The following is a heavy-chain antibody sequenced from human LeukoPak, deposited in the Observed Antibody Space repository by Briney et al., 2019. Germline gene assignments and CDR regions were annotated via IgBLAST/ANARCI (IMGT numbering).Heavy chain of an antibody. V-gene: IGHV3-53*01. CDR3: ARVGSYYDMDV. D-gene: IGHD3-10*01. CDR2: VESGGDT. J-gene: IGHJ6*02. Sequence: GGSLRLSCEASGFTFSIYSMNWVRQAPGKGLEWVLVVESGGDTSYANSVKGRFTVSRDIFQNTLYLQMNNLRAEDTAVYYCARVGSYYDMDVWGQGTTVTVSS. CDR1: GFTFSIYS.